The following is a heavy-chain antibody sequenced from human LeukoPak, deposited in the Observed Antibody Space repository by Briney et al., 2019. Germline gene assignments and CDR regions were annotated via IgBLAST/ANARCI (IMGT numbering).Heavy chain of an antibody. Sequence: PGGSLRLSCASSGFTFSDYYKSWIRQAPGKGLEWASYISSSGSTIYYADSVKGRFTISRDNAKNSLYLQMNSLRAEDTAVYYCARERRVTMDVWGKGTTVTVSS. CDR1: GFTFSDYY. J-gene: IGHJ6*03. D-gene: IGHD4-11*01. CDR2: ISSSGSTI. V-gene: IGHV3-11*04. CDR3: ARERRVTMDV.